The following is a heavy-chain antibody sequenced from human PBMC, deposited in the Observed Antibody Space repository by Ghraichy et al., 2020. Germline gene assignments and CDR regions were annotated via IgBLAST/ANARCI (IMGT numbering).Heavy chain of an antibody. V-gene: IGHV3-11*06. D-gene: IGHD1-7*01. CDR2: ISRNGRDT. Sequence: SCATSGFRFRDHYMSWIRQAPGKGLEWVSLISRNGRDTNYADSVRGRFTISRDNAKNSLYLQLNTLRVEDTAVYYCVREGQELGKSGFDLWGQGTLVTVSS. J-gene: IGHJ5*02. CDR1: GFRFRDHY. CDR3: VREGQELGKSGFDL.